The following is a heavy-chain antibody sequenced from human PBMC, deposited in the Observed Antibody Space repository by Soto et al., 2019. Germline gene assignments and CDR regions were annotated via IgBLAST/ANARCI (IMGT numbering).Heavy chain of an antibody. J-gene: IGHJ4*02. D-gene: IGHD1-26*01. CDR3: AIDTTVSGNYEALVY. V-gene: IGHV3-23*01. CDR2: LTPGGETT. Sequence: EVHLLQSGGGLVQPGGSLRLACAASGFTFSSFAMTWVRQAPGAGLEWVPALTPGGETTYYIASVRGRFTISSDNARDTLYLQMHSLSAADTAGYYFAIDTTVSGNYEALVYCGQAALV. CDR1: GFTFSSFA.